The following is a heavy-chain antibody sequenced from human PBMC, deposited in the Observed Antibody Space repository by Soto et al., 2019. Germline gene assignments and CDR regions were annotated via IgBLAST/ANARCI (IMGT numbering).Heavy chain of an antibody. Sequence: SETLSLTCTVSGGSISSGGYYWSWIRQHPGKGLEWIGYIYYSGSTYYNPSLKSRVTISVDTSKNQFSLKLSSVTAAATAVYYCARVGVTRSYYSGMDVSGLGTTVTVSS. V-gene: IGHV4-31*03. J-gene: IGHJ6*02. D-gene: IGHD1-26*01. CDR3: ARVGVTRSYYSGMDV. CDR2: IYYSGST. CDR1: GGSISSGGYY.